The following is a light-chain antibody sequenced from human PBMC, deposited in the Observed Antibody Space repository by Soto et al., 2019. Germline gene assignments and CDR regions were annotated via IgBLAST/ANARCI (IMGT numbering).Light chain of an antibody. Sequence: QSVLTQPASVSGSPGQSITISCTGASSDVLSYAAVSWYQHQPGTAPKLIIYEGNKRPSGVSNRFSGPRSGNMASLTISGLQAEDEGDYYCCSYVYSNSWVFGGGTALTVL. J-gene: IGLJ3*02. V-gene: IGLV2-23*01. CDR3: CSYVYSNSWV. CDR2: EGN. CDR1: SSDVLSYAA.